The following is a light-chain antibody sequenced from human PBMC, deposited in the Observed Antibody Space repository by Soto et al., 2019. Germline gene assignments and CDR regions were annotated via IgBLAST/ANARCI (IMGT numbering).Light chain of an antibody. J-gene: IGLJ1*01. V-gene: IGLV3-25*02. CDR2: KDS. CDR3: QSSDDTGNYYL. CDR1: ELSKQY. Sequence: ELTQTPSVSVSPGQTARITCSGDELSKQYVYWYQQKPGQAPVLVIYKDSERASGIPERFSASSSGTTVTLTISGVRAEDEADYYCQSSDDTGNYYLFGTGTKVTVL.